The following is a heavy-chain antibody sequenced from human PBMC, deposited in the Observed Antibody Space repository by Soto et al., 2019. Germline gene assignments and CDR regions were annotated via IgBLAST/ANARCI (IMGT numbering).Heavy chain of an antibody. D-gene: IGHD3-22*01. Sequence: SLTCTVSGGSISSGGYYWSWIRQHPGKGLEWIGYIYYSGSTYYNPSLKSRVTISVDTSKNQFSLKLSSVTAADTAVYYCARADSSGYQFDYWGQGTLVTVSS. J-gene: IGHJ4*02. CDR1: GGSISSGGYY. V-gene: IGHV4-31*03. CDR2: IYYSGST. CDR3: ARADSSGYQFDY.